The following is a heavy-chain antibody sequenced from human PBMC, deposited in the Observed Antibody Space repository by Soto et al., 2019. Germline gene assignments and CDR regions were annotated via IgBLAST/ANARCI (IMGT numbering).Heavy chain of an antibody. Sequence: PVGSLRLSCAASGFSFSDSWMDWVRQAPGKGPEWVANINQYGSEKNYVDSVKGRFTISRDNAKNSLYLQMNSLRVEDTAVYYCASLGRHGWGQGTTVTVSS. CDR1: GFSFSDSW. V-gene: IGHV3-7*01. D-gene: IGHD3-16*01. J-gene: IGHJ6*02. CDR2: INQYGSEK. CDR3: ASLGRHG.